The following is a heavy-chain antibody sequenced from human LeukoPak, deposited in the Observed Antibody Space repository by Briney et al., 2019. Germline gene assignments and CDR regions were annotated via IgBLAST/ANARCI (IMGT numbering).Heavy chain of an antibody. CDR3: ATQLIAARPLDAFDI. CDR2: ISGSGGSA. Sequence: GGSLRLSCAASGFTFSSYAMSWVRQAPGKGLEWVSAISGSGGSAYYADSVKGRFTISRDNSKNTLYLQMNSLRAEDTAVYYCATQLIAARPLDAFDIWGQGTMVTVSS. D-gene: IGHD6-6*01. J-gene: IGHJ3*02. V-gene: IGHV3-23*01. CDR1: GFTFSSYA.